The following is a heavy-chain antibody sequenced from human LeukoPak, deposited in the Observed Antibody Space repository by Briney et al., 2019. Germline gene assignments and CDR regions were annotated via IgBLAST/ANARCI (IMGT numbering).Heavy chain of an antibody. V-gene: IGHV3-7*03. Sequence: GGSLRLSCTASGFALSNLWMTWVRQAPGKGLEWVASIKGDGSEKHYVDSVRGRFAISRDNAKNSLFLQMNSLRVEDTAVYYCARDRGIAATKTVGWFDPWGQGTLVTVSS. CDR1: GFALSNLW. CDR3: ARDRGIAATKTVGWFDP. CDR2: IKGDGSEK. D-gene: IGHD6-13*01. J-gene: IGHJ5*02.